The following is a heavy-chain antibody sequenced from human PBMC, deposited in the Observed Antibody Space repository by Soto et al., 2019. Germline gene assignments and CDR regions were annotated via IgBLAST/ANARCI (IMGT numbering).Heavy chain of an antibody. CDR1: GLTFDDSY. J-gene: IGHJ5*02. CDR3: VRGGGGGLFDP. CDR2: ISPGSGYP. Sequence: GGSLRLSCAASGLTFDDSYMSWIRQAPGKGLEWLSYISPGSGYPAYADSVKGRFTISRDTAKRSLYLHMMSLTVEDTAIYYCVRGGGGGLFDPWGQGTMVTVSS. D-gene: IGHD2-15*01. V-gene: IGHV3-11*06.